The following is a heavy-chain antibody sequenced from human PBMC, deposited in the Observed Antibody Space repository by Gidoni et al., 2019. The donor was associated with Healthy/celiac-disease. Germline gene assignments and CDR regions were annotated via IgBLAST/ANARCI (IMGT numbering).Heavy chain of an antibody. D-gene: IGHD5-12*01. Sequence: QLQLQESGPGLVKPSETLSLTCTVSGGSIRSSSYYWGWIRQPPGKGLEWIGRLYYIGSTYYNPSLKRRVTISVDTSKNQFSLKLSSVTAADTAVYYCARQGRDGYISWGQGTLVTVSS. V-gene: IGHV4-39*01. CDR1: GGSIRSSSYY. J-gene: IGHJ5*02. CDR3: ARQGRDGYIS. CDR2: LYYIGST.